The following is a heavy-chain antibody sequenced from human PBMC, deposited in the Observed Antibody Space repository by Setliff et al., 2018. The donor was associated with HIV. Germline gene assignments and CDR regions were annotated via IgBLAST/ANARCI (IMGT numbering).Heavy chain of an antibody. CDR1: GGSISSSNW. CDR2: IYYSGST. D-gene: IGHD3-10*01. J-gene: IGHJ6*03. Sequence: SETLSLTCAVSGGSISSSNWWSWVRQPPGKGLEWIGYIYYSGSTNYNPSLKSRVTTSVDTSKNQFSLKLSSVTAADTAVYYCARDGPLEGSYRYYYYYMDVWGKGTTVTVSS. CDR3: ARDGPLEGSYRYYYYYMDV. V-gene: IGHV4-4*02.